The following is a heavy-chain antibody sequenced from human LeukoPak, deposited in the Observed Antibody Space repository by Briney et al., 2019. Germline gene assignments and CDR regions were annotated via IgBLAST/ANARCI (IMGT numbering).Heavy chain of an antibody. D-gene: IGHD3-3*01. CDR3: ARDLEWSYFDY. CDR2: ISSSGSTI. CDR1: GGSFSGYY. J-gene: IGHJ4*02. Sequence: LSLTCAVYGGSFSGYYMSWIRQAPGKGLEWVSYISSSGSTIYYADSVKGRFTISRDNAKNSLYLQMNSLRAEDTAVYYCARDLEWSYFDYWGQGTLVTVSS. V-gene: IGHV3-11*01.